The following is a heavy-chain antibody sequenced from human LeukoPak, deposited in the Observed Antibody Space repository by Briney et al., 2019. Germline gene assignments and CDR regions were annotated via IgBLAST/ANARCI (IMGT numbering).Heavy chain of an antibody. CDR2: ISSSSSYI. D-gene: IGHD6-13*01. Sequence: PGGSLRLSCAASGFTFSSYSMNWVRQAPGKGLEWVSSISSSSSYIYYADSVKGRSTISRDNAKNSLYLQMNSLRAEDTAVYYCAREDPGIAAAGFDYWGQGTLVTVSS. V-gene: IGHV3-21*01. J-gene: IGHJ4*02. CDR1: GFTFSSYS. CDR3: AREDPGIAAAGFDY.